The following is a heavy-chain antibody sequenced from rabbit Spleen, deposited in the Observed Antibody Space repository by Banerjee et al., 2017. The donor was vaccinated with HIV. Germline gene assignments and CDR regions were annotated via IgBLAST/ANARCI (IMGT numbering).Heavy chain of an antibody. CDR1: GFSFSSGYY. CDR2: VYTGSSGNT. D-gene: IGHD1-1*01. CDR3: GRDPAGVSGYPTRLDL. J-gene: IGHJ6*01. Sequence: QQLVESGGGLVKPGASLTLTCKASGFSFSSGYYMSWVRQAPGKGLEWIACVYTGSSGNTYYASWAKGRFSISKTSSTTVTLQMTSLTAADTAAYFCGRDPAGVSGYPTRLDLWGPGTLVTVS. V-gene: IGHV1S40*01.